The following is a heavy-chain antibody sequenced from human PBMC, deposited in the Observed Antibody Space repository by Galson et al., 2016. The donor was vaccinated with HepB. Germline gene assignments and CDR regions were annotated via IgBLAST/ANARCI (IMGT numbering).Heavy chain of an antibody. CDR3: ARSIRFLEWLSTDVFDI. V-gene: IGHV3-23*01. J-gene: IGHJ3*02. CDR1: GFTFSSYT. D-gene: IGHD3-3*01. Sequence: SLRLSCAASGFTFSSYTFNWVRHAPGKGLEWVSGISGSGFRTYFADSVKGRFTISRDNSKNMVFLQLNTLRAEDTAIYYCARSIRFLEWLSTDVFDIWGQGTVVTVSS. CDR2: ISGSGFRT.